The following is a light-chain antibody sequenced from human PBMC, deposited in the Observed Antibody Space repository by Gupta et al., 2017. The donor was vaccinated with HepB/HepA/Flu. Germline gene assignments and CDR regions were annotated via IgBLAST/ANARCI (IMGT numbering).Light chain of an antibody. V-gene: IGLV2-23*02. J-gene: IGLJ2*01. CDR2: EVS. Sequence: QSALTQPASVSGSPGQSITLSCTGTSSDVGSYNLVSWYQQQPGKAPKLMIYEVSRRPSGVSYRFSGSKSGNTASLTISGPQAEDEADYYCCSNAGSSNVVFGGGTKMTVL. CDR3: CSNAGSSNVV. CDR1: SSDVGSYNL.